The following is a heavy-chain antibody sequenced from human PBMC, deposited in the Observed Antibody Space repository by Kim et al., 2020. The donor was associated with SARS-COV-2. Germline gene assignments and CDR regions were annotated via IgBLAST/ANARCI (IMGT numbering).Heavy chain of an antibody. D-gene: IGHD3-16*01. CDR3: AKEGFLGALDS. CDR2: T. V-gene: IGHV3-23*01. Sequence: TYDAASVKGRFTSAKDNPQNTLSLQMDGLRAEDTAVYYCAKEGFLGALDSWGQGTLVTVSS. J-gene: IGHJ4*02.